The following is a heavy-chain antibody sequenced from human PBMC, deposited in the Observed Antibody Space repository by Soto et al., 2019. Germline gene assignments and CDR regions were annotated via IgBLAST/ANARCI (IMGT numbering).Heavy chain of an antibody. J-gene: IGHJ4*02. CDR3: ARVPPVFFGYSYGELDY. CDR2: ISSSSSTI. V-gene: IGHV3-48*02. Sequence: GGSLRLSCAASGFTFSSYSMNWVRQAPGKGLEWVSYISSSSSTIYYADSVKGRFTISRDNAKNSLYLQMNSLRDEDTAVYYCARVPPVFFGYSYGELDYWGQGTLVTVSS. CDR1: GFTFSSYS. D-gene: IGHD5-18*01.